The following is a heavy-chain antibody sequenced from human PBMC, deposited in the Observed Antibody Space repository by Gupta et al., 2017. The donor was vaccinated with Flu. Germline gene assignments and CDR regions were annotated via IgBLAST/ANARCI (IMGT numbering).Heavy chain of an antibody. Sequence: QVQLQESGPGLVKPSQTLSLTCSVSGGSIRSGGYYWSWIRQHPGKGLEWIGYIYYSGSTYYNPSLKSRVTISVDTSKNQFSLKLSSVTAADTAVYYCARYCSSDSCYVPGTHNYYGMDVWGQGTTVTVSS. V-gene: IGHV4-31*03. D-gene: IGHD2-2*01. CDR2: IYYSGST. CDR1: GGSIRSGGYY. J-gene: IGHJ6*02. CDR3: ARYCSSDSCYVPGTHNYYGMDV.